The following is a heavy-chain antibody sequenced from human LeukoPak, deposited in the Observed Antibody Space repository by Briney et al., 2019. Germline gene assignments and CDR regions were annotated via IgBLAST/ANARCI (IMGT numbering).Heavy chain of an antibody. V-gene: IGHV3-7*04. D-gene: IGHD5-24*01. CDR3: TRVGYIDEGIDY. J-gene: IGHJ4*02. CDR2: IKQDGSKK. Sequence: ETLSLTCAVYGGSFSGYYWTWVRQAPGKGLEWVANIKQDGSKKSYVDSVKGRFTISRDNAKNSLYLQMNSLRAEDTAIYYCTRVGYIDEGIDYWGQGTLVTVSS. CDR1: GGSFSGYY.